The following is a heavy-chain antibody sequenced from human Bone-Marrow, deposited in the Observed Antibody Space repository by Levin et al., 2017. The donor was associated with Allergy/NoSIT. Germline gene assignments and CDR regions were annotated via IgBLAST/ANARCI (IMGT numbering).Heavy chain of an antibody. D-gene: IGHD2/OR15-2a*01. J-gene: IGHJ4*02. CDR3: ARDRIVRGYLSN. Sequence: GESLKISCKASGYTFTTYYMHWVRQAPGQGLEWMGLINPSGGSTVYAQRFQDRITMTRDTSTSTVYMELSSLRSDDTALYYCARDRIVRGYLSNWGQGTLVTVSS. V-gene: IGHV1-46*01. CDR2: INPSGGST. CDR1: GYTFTTYY.